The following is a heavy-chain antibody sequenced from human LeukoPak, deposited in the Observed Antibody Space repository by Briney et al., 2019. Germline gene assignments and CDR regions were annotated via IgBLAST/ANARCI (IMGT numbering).Heavy chain of an antibody. CDR3: AKPSSGWSFDY. V-gene: IGHV3-11*01. J-gene: IGHJ4*02. Sequence: EGSLRLSCAASGFTFSDYYMSWIRQAPGKGLEWVSYISSSGSTIYYADSVKGRFTISRDNAKNSPYLQMNSLRAEDTAVYYCAKPSSGWSFDYWGQGTLVTVSS. CDR2: ISSSGSTI. CDR1: GFTFSDYY. D-gene: IGHD6-19*01.